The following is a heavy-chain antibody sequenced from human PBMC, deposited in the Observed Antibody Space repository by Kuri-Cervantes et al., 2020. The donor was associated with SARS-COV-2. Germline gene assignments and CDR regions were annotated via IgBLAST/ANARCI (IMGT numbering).Heavy chain of an antibody. CDR1: GYSISSGYY. CDR3: ARANGDYQIEIDYYYYYYMDV. CDR2: IYYSGST. Sequence: SETLSLTCAVSGYSISSGYYWGWIRQPPGKGLEWIGSIYYSGSTYYNPSLKSRVTISVDTSKNQFSLKLSSVTAADTAVYYCARANGDYQIEIDYYYYYYMDVWGKGTTVTVSS. J-gene: IGHJ6*03. D-gene: IGHD4-17*01. V-gene: IGHV4-38-2*01.